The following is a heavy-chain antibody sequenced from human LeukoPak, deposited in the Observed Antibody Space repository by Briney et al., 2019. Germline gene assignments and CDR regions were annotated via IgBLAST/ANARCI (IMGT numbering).Heavy chain of an antibody. CDR2: ISAYNGNT. CDR1: GYTFTSYG. V-gene: IGHV1-18*01. CDR3: ARDLKRSFDGYSSFSFSTSTWFDP. J-gene: IGHJ5*02. Sequence: GASVKVSCKASGYTFTSYGISWVRQAPGQGLEWMGWISAYNGNTNYAQKLQGRVTMTRDTSISTAYMELSRLRSDDTAVYYCARDLKRSFDGYSSFSFSTSTWFDPWGQGTLVTVSS. D-gene: IGHD6-13*01.